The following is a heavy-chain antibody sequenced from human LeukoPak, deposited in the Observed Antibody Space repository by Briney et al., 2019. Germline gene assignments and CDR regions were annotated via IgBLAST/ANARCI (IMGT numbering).Heavy chain of an antibody. CDR3: ARGGPFSIAAARVYYFDY. V-gene: IGHV1-18*01. J-gene: IGHJ4*02. CDR1: DYTFTSYG. CDR2: ISLYSDNT. Sequence: ASVKVSCKASDYTFTSYGISWVRQAPGQGLEWMGWISLYSDNTNYAQNLQGRVTMTTDTSTSTAYMELRSLTSDDTAMYYCARGGPFSIAAARVYYFDYWGQGTLVTVSS. D-gene: IGHD6-13*01.